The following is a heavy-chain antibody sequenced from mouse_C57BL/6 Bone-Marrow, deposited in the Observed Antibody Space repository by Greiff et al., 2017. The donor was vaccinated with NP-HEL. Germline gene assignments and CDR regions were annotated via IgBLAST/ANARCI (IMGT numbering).Heavy chain of an antibody. CDR2: INPSTGGT. CDR3: ARSIWDGAY. Sequence: EVQLQQSGPELVKPGASVKISCKASGYSFTGYYMNWVKQSPEKSLEWIGEINPSTGGTTYNQKFKAKATLTVDKSSSTAYMQLKSLTSEDSAVYYCARSIWDGAYWGQGTTLTVSS. V-gene: IGHV1-42*01. D-gene: IGHD4-1*01. J-gene: IGHJ2*01. CDR1: GYSFTGYY.